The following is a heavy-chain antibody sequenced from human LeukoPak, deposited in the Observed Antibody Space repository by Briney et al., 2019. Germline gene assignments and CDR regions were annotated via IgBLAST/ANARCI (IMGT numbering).Heavy chain of an antibody. V-gene: IGHV3-53*01. CDR3: AGADPFDH. Sequence: GGSLRLSCAASGFTFSSYWMSWVRQAPGKGLEWVSVIYKDGKIYYIDSVKGRFTISRDTSKNTLYLQMNSLRVEDTAVYYFAGADPFDHWGQGTLVTVSS. J-gene: IGHJ4*02. CDR2: IYKDGKI. CDR1: GFTFSSYW. D-gene: IGHD3-10*01.